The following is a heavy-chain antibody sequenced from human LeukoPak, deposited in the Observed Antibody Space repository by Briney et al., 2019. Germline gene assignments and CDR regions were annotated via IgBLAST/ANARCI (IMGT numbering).Heavy chain of an antibody. CDR2: IYYSGST. D-gene: IGHD1-26*01. Sequence: SETLSFTCTVSGGSMSSYFWSWIRQPPGKGLEWIGYIYYSGSTNYNPSLKSRVTISVDTSKKQFSLKLSSVTAADTAVYYCARDKVDSGSSWDYFDYWGQGTLVTVSS. CDR1: GGSMSSYF. J-gene: IGHJ4*02. CDR3: ARDKVDSGSSWDYFDY. V-gene: IGHV4-59*01.